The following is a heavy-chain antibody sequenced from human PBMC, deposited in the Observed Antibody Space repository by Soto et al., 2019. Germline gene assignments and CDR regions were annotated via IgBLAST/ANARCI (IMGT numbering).Heavy chain of an antibody. V-gene: IGHV4-59*01. CDR2: IYYSGSP. D-gene: IGHD4-4*01. J-gene: IGHJ2*01. CDR1: GGCISSYY. CDR3: AGGRDDYTGWYFDL. Sequence: SETLSLTCTVSGGCISSYYWSWIRQPPGKGLEWIGYIYYSGSPNYSPSLESRVTISEDTSKNQFSLKLRSVTAADTAIYYSAGGRDDYTGWYFDLWGRGTLVTVSS.